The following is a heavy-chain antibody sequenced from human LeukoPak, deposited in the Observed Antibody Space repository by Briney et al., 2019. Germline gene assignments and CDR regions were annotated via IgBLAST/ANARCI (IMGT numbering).Heavy chain of an antibody. V-gene: IGHV1-2*02. J-gene: IGHJ4*03. CDR1: GYTFTGYN. Sequence: ASVRDSPVASGYTFTGYNMFWVRPAPGQGLEWMGWINPNSGGTNYAQKFQGRVTMTRDNSMNTAYMELSRLRPDDTAVYYCARDFRGESLSSGYGWDIWGQGTLATVSS. D-gene: IGHD3-22*01. CDR2: INPNSGGT. CDR3: ARDFRGESLSSGYGWDI.